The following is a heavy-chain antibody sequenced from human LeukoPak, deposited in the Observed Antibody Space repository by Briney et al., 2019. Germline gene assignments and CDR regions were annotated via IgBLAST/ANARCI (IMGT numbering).Heavy chain of an antibody. J-gene: IGHJ4*02. Sequence: SETLSLSCTVSGGSISSGSFYWGWIRQPPGKRLEWIGSFYYSGSTYYNPSLESRVSISVDTSKNQFSLKLTSVTAADAAVYYCARDNQQLAFYFWGQGTLVTVSS. CDR2: FYYSGST. CDR3: ARDNQQLAFYF. V-gene: IGHV4-39*07. CDR1: GGSISSGSFY. D-gene: IGHD6-13*01.